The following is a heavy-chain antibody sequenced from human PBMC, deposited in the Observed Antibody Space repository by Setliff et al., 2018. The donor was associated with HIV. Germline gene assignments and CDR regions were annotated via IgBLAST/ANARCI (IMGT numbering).Heavy chain of an antibody. Sequence: ASVKVSCKISGFLMTAHGINWVRQAPGQGPEWMGWFTSYNNKADFAPKFQGRVTLTTDTFTSTAYMELRSLRSDDTAVYYCARGGDPPYYFLGMDVWGQGTSVTVSS. CDR3: ARGGDPPYYFLGMDV. CDR2: FTSYNNKA. CDR1: GFLMTAHG. D-gene: IGHD2-21*02. J-gene: IGHJ6*02. V-gene: IGHV1-18*01.